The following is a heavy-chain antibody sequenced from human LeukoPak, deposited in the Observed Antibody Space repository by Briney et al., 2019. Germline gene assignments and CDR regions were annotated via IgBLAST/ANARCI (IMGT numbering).Heavy chain of an antibody. CDR3: ARDFSAEGY. Sequence: GSLRPSFAAPGFPFYYYGMNWGRPAPGKGLEWVSGLNWNGGSTGYADSVKGRFTISRDNAKNSLYLQMNSLRAEDTAVYYCARDFSAEGYWGQGTLVTVSS. D-gene: IGHD2-2*01. V-gene: IGHV3-20*03. CDR2: LNWNGGST. CDR1: GFPFYYYG. J-gene: IGHJ4*02.